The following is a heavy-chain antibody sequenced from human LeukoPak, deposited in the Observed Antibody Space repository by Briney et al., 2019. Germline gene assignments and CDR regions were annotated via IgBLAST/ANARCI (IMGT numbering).Heavy chain of an antibody. Sequence: GASVKVSCKASGYTFTSYYMHWVRQAPGQGLEWMGIINPSGGSTSYAQKFQGRVTMTRDTSTSTVYMELSSLRPEDTAVYYCARDWGQRGVGATLANWGQGTLVIVSS. CDR3: ARDWGQRGVGATLAN. CDR1: GYTFTSYY. V-gene: IGHV1-46*01. J-gene: IGHJ4*02. CDR2: INPSGGST. D-gene: IGHD1-26*01.